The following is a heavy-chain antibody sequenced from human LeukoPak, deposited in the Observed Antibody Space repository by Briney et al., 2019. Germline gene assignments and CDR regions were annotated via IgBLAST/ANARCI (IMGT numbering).Heavy chain of an antibody. D-gene: IGHD3-22*01. CDR1: GGSISSSSYY. J-gene: IGHJ4*02. V-gene: IGHV4-39*01. CDR2: IYYSGST. CDR3: ARHLYYYDSSGYPFDY. Sequence: SETLSLTCTVSGGSISSSSYYWGWIRQPPGKGLEWIGSIYYSGSTYYNPSLKSRVTISVDTSKNQFSLKLSSVTAADTAVYYCARHLYYYDSSGYPFDYWGQGTLVTVSS.